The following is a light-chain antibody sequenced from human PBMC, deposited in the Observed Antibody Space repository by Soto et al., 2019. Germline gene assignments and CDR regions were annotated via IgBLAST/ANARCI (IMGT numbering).Light chain of an antibody. V-gene: IGKV3-15*01. CDR2: RAS. CDR1: QRVSSN. J-gene: IGKJ2*01. Sequence: EIVMTQSPATLPVSPGGSATLSCRASQRVSSNFAWYRQKPGQAPTLLIYRASTRATAIPARFSGRGSGTEFYLSVSSLHSEDFAVYYCQQYNYWPSAFGQGTKLELK. CDR3: QQYNYWPSA.